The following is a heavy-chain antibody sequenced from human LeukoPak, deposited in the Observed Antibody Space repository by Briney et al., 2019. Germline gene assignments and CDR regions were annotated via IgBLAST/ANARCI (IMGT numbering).Heavy chain of an antibody. Sequence: GGSLRLSCAASGFTFSSYWMSWVRQAPGKGLEWVANIKQDGSEKYCVDSVKGRFTISRDNAKNTLYLQMNSLRAEDTAVYYCARENTAISLYYFDYWGQGTLVTVSS. V-gene: IGHV3-7*03. J-gene: IGHJ4*02. CDR2: IKQDGSEK. CDR3: ARENTAISLYYFDY. CDR1: GFTFSSYW. D-gene: IGHD5-18*01.